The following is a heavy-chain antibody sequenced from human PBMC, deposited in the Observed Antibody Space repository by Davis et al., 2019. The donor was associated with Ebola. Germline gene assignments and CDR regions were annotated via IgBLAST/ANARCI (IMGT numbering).Heavy chain of an antibody. CDR1: GYSFTTYW. Sequence: GESLKISCTASGYSFTTYWIGWVRQIPAKSLEWTGILCLGDSDTRYSPSFQGQVTISADKSISTAYLQWSSLKASDTAMYYCARSYSGYEQSYYGMEVWGQGTTVTVSS. V-gene: IGHV5-51*01. J-gene: IGHJ6*02. CDR2: LCLGDSDT. D-gene: IGHD5-12*01. CDR3: ARSYSGYEQSYYGMEV.